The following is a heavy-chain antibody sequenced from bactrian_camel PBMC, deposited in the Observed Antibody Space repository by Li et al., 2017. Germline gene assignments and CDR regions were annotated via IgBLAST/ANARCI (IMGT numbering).Heavy chain of an antibody. CDR2: VNPAGSST. Sequence: DVQLVESGGGSVQAGGSLRLSCAVSGFTTSGGCMGWFRQRPGEGREGVAAVNPAGSSTTYIDSVKGRFSISRDNAKNTLYLQMNNLQPEDTAQYYCAAAETPDYFGTGQAYRDAWGQGTQVTVS. D-gene: IGHD4*01. CDR1: GFTTSGGC. CDR3: AAAETPDYFGTGQAYRDA. J-gene: IGHJ6*01. V-gene: IGHV3S42*01.